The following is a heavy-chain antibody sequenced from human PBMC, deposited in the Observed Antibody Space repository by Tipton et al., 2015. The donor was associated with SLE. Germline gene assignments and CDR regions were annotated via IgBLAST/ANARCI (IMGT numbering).Heavy chain of an antibody. Sequence: GSLRLSCAVYGGSFSGYYWTWIRQPPGKGLEWIGEINHGGSTNYSPSLKSRVTISVDTVKTQVSLKLTSVTAADTAMYFCARGFFHDYWSAEQGRKSFYFDNWGQGALVTVSS. CDR1: GGSFSGYY. D-gene: IGHD3-3*01. CDR3: ARGFFHDYWSAEQGRKSFYFDN. V-gene: IGHV4-34*01. J-gene: IGHJ4*02. CDR2: INHGGST.